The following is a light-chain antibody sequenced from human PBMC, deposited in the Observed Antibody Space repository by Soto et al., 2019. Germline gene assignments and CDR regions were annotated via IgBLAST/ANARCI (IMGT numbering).Light chain of an antibody. CDR1: SSGIGSYNR. Sequence: QSALTQPASMSGSPGQSITISCTGTSSGIGSYNRVSWYQQPPGTAPKLIIYEVNNRPSGVPDRFSGSKSGNTASLTISGLQAEDEADYYCNSFTTSSTYVFGTGTK. CDR3: NSFTTSSTYV. J-gene: IGLJ1*01. CDR2: EVN. V-gene: IGLV2-18*02.